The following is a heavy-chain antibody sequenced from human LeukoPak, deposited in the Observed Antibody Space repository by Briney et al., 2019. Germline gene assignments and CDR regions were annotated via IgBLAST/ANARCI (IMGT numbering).Heavy chain of an antibody. Sequence: SETLSLTCTVSGGSISVSSHYWGWIRQPPGKGLEWIGSSYYSGSAYYNPSLKSRVTISVDTSKNQFSLKLSSVTAADTAVYYCAREIAAAGVYYFDYWGQGTLVTVSS. CDR1: GGSISVSSHY. V-gene: IGHV4-39*07. CDR3: AREIAAAGVYYFDY. D-gene: IGHD6-13*01. CDR2: SYYSGSA. J-gene: IGHJ4*02.